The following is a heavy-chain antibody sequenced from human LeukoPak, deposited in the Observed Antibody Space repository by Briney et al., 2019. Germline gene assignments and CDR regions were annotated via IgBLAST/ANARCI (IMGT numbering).Heavy chain of an antibody. Sequence: ASVKVSCKASGYTFTNYGISWVRQAPGQGLEWMGWISAYNGNTNYAQKLQGRVTMTTDTSTSTAYMELRSLRSDDTAVYYCARDAEAYYYDSGGSTKGDYWGQGTLVTVSS. CDR3: ARDAEAYYYDSGGSTKGDY. J-gene: IGHJ4*02. D-gene: IGHD3-22*01. V-gene: IGHV1-18*01. CDR2: ISAYNGNT. CDR1: GYTFTNYG.